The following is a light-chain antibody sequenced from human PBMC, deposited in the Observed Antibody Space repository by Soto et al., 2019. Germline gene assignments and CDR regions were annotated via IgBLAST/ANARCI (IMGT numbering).Light chain of an antibody. Sequence: QSVLTPPASVSGSPGQSITISCTGTTSDVGGYNHVSWYQQHPGKAPKLMIYDVTYRPSGVSNRFSGSKSGNTASLTISGLQAEDEADYYCSSYTNTNTLVFGGGTQLTVL. CDR2: DVT. CDR1: TSDVGGYNH. CDR3: SSYTNTNTLV. J-gene: IGLJ2*01. V-gene: IGLV2-14*01.